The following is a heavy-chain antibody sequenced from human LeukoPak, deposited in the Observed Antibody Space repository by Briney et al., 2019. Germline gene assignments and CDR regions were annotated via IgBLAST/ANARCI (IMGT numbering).Heavy chain of an antibody. CDR3: AKRDRTVTHAFDI. CDR1: GFTFDDYA. Sequence: GGSLRLSCAASGFTFDDYAMHWVRQAPGKGLEWVSAISGSGGTTYYADSVKGRFTISRDNSENTLYLQMNSLRAEDTAVYYCAKRDRTVTHAFDIWGQGTMVTVSS. V-gene: IGHV3-23*01. D-gene: IGHD4-17*01. CDR2: ISGSGGTT. J-gene: IGHJ3*02.